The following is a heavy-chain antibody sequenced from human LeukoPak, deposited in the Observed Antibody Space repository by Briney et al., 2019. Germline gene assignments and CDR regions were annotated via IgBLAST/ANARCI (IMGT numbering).Heavy chain of an antibody. CDR1: GFSFSTNS. CDR3: ARDTRSLIDY. J-gene: IGHJ4*02. Sequence: GGSLRLSCAASGFSFSTNSMNWVRQVPGKGLEWISYISSNSATTYYADSVKGRFTISRDNAKNSLYLLMNSLRADDTAVYYCARDTRSLIDYWGQGTLVTVSS. D-gene: IGHD1-26*01. CDR2: ISSNSATT. V-gene: IGHV3-48*01.